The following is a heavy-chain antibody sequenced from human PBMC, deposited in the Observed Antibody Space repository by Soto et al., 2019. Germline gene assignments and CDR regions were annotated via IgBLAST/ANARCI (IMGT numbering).Heavy chain of an antibody. D-gene: IGHD3-3*01. CDR1: GGSISSGDYY. V-gene: IGHV4-31*03. J-gene: IGHJ5*02. CDR2: IYCSGRT. Sequence: QVQLQESGPGLVKPSQTLSLTCTVSGGSISSGDYYWSXXXXXXXXGLEWIGYIYCSGRTYYNPSLKSRVTISVDTSKNQFSLKLSSVTAAATAVYYCARWWSGSRQGFDPWGQGTLVTVSS. CDR3: ARWWSGSRQGFDP.